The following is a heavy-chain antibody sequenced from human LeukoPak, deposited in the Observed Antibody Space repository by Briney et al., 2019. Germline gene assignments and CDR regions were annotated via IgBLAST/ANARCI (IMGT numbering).Heavy chain of an antibody. CDR1: GFTFSSYG. CDR2: ISYDGSNK. Sequence: GGSLRLSCAASGFTFSSYGMHWVRQAPGKGLEWVAVISYDGSNKYYADSVKGRFTISRDNSKSTLYLQMNSLRAEDTAVYYCAKAHTRALYYFDYWGQGTLVTVSS. CDR3: AKAHTRALYYFDY. D-gene: IGHD2-2*02. V-gene: IGHV3-30*18. J-gene: IGHJ4*02.